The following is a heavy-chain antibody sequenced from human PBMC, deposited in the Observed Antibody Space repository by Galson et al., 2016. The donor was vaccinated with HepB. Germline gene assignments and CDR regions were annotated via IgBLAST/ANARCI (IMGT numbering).Heavy chain of an antibody. Sequence: SLRLSCAASGFTVSNNYMSWVRQPPGKGLEWVSLIYSGGGTLYADSVKGRFTISRDNSKNTLYLQMNSLRAEDTAVYYCARDGNADSPWGQGTLVTVSS. V-gene: IGHV3-53*01. J-gene: IGHJ5*02. CDR3: ARDGNADSP. CDR1: GFTVSNNY. CDR2: IYSGGGT. D-gene: IGHD4-23*01.